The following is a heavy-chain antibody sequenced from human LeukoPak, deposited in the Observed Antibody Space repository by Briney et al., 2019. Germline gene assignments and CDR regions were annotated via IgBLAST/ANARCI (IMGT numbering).Heavy chain of an antibody. J-gene: IGHJ6*03. CDR3: AIGDIVVVPAYMDV. V-gene: IGHV1-46*01. CDR2: INPSGGST. Sequence: ASVKVSCKASGYTFTGYYMHWVRQAPGQGLEWMGWINPSGGSTSYAQKFQGRVTITADESTSTAYMELSSLRSEDTAVYYCAIGDIVVVPAYMDVWGKGTTVTISS. D-gene: IGHD2-2*01. CDR1: GYTFTGYY.